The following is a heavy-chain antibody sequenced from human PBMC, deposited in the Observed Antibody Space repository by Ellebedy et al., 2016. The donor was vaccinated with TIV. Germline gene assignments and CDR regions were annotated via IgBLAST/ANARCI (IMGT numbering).Heavy chain of an antibody. D-gene: IGHD3-22*01. Sequence: AASVKVSCKASGYTFTSYGISWVRQAPGQGLEWMGWISAYNGNTNYAQKLQGRVTMTTDTSTSTAYMELRSLRSDDTAVYYCATDLDYYDSSGYYLDYWGQGTLVTVSS. V-gene: IGHV1-18*01. CDR2: ISAYNGNT. CDR1: GYTFTSYG. J-gene: IGHJ4*02. CDR3: ATDLDYYDSSGYYLDY.